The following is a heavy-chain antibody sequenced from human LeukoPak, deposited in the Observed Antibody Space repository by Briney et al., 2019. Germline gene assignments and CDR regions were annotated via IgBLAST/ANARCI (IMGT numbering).Heavy chain of an antibody. CDR2: TYHSGSA. Sequence: SETLSLTCTVSGYSITSGYNWAWIRQPPGKVLEWIGSTYHSGSAYYNPSLKSRVTISVDTSKNQFSLKLSSVTAADTAVYYCVRYCSSTTCYTRAVDYWGQGTLVTVSS. V-gene: IGHV4-38-2*02. CDR3: VRYCSSTTCYTRAVDY. CDR1: GYSITSGYN. D-gene: IGHD2-2*02. J-gene: IGHJ4*02.